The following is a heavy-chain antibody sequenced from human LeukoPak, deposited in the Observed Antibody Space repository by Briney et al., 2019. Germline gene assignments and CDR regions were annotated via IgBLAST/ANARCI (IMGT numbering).Heavy chain of an antibody. D-gene: IGHD6-13*01. CDR1: GYTFANYG. Sequence: ASVKLSCKASGYTFANYGISWVRQAPGQGLEWMGWISAYNGNTNYAQNLQGRVTMTTDTSTSAAYMELRSLRSDDTAVYYCARTDMAAPPTAWGQGTLVTVSS. V-gene: IGHV1-18*01. CDR3: ARTDMAAPPTA. J-gene: IGHJ4*02. CDR2: ISAYNGNT.